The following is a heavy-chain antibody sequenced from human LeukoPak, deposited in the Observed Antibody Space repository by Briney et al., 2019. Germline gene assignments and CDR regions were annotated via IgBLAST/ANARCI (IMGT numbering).Heavy chain of an antibody. CDR2: IYTSGST. D-gene: IGHD4-17*01. J-gene: IGHJ6*03. Sequence: SQTLSLTCTVSGGSISSGSYYWSWIRQPAGKGLEWIGRIYTSGSTNYNPSLKSRVTISVDTSKNQFSLKLSSVTAADTAVYYCARGTTVTNYYYYYMDVWGKGTTVTISS. CDR1: GGSISSGSYY. CDR3: ARGTTVTNYYYYYMDV. V-gene: IGHV4-61*02.